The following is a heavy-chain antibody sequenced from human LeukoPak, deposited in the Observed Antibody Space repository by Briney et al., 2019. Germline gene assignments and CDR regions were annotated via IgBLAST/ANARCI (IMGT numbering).Heavy chain of an antibody. J-gene: IGHJ4*02. Sequence: PSQTLSLTCTVSGGSISSGGYYWSWIRQHPGKGLEWIGYIYYSGSTNYNPSLKSRVTISVDTSKNQFSLKLSSVTAADTAVYYCARGPYYYDSSGYYKYYFDYWGQGTLVTVSS. CDR1: GGSISSGGYY. CDR2: IYYSGST. CDR3: ARGPYYYDSSGYYKYYFDY. D-gene: IGHD3-22*01. V-gene: IGHV4-31*03.